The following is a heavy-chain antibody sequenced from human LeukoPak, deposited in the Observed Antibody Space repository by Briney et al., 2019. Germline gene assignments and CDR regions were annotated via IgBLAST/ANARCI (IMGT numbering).Heavy chain of an antibody. V-gene: IGHV3-11*01. D-gene: IGHD6-13*01. CDR1: GLRFSEYY. CDR3: ARVPTSSWYPHFYYMDV. CDR2: ISGSGRSV. J-gene: IGHJ6*03. Sequence: PGGSLRLSCEASGLRFSEYYMSWIRQAPGKGLEWVAYISGSGRSVFYADSVQGRFTVSRDNAKNSLNLQMNSLRVEDRALYYCARVPTSSWYPHFYYMDVWGKGIMVTVSS.